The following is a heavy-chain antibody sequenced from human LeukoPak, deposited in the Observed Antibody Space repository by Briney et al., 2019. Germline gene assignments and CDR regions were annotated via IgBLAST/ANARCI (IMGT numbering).Heavy chain of an antibody. CDR1: GGSISSYY. D-gene: IGHD2-15*01. J-gene: IGHJ6*03. Sequence: SETLSLTCTVSGGSISSYYWSWIRQPPGKGLEWIGYIYYSGSTNYNPSLKSRVTISVDTSKNQFSLKLTSVTAADTAVYYCARTMEGYCSGGSCYQYSYYMDVWGKGTTVTVS. CDR3: ARTMEGYCSGGSCYQYSYYMDV. CDR2: IYYSGST. V-gene: IGHV4-59*01.